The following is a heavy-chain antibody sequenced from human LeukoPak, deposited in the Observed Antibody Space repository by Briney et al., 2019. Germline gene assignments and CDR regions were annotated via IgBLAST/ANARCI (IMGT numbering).Heavy chain of an antibody. CDR3: ARSAAGDGGDNWFNP. J-gene: IGHJ5*02. CDR1: GISFSSHG. D-gene: IGHD6-13*01. V-gene: IGHV3-48*02. Sequence: GGSLRLSCAASGISFSSHGMHWVRQAPGKGLEWVSYISSSSSTIYYADSVKGRFTISRDNAKNSLYLQMNSLRDEDTAVYSCARSAAGDGGDNWFNPWGQGTLVTVSS. CDR2: ISSSSSTI.